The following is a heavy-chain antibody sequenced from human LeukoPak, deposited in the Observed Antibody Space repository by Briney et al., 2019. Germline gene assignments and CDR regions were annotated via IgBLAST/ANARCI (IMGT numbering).Heavy chain of an antibody. J-gene: IGHJ2*01. V-gene: IGHV1-2*02. CDR2: INPNSGAT. Sequence: ASVKVSCKASGYSFTGYYIHWVRQAPGQGLEWMGWINPNSGATNYAQNFQGRVSMTSDASISTASMELRSLTSDDTAVYYCARGKVGVDWCFDIWGRGTLVSVSS. CDR3: ARGKVGVDWCFDI. D-gene: IGHD1-26*01. CDR1: GYSFTGYY.